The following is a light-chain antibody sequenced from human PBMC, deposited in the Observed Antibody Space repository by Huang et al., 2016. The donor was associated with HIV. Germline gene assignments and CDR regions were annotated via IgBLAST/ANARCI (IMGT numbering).Light chain of an antibody. J-gene: IGKJ4*01. Sequence: DIQMTQSPSSLSASVGDRLTITCRASQSISNYLNWYQQKPGKAPNLLCYAASNLQSGAPSRFSGSGSVTDFTLTVSSLQPEDFATYYCQQSYSTLLTFGGGTKVEI. CDR2: AAS. CDR3: QQSYSTLLT. V-gene: IGKV1-39*01. CDR1: QSISNY.